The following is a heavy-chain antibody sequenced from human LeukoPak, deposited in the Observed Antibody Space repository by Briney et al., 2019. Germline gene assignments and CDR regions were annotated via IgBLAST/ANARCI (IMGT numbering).Heavy chain of an antibody. V-gene: IGHV4-61*02. CDR3: ARGGGQTYYYDTSGYYSLGY. CDR1: GGSISSGNYF. CDR2: IYTSGST. Sequence: SETLSLNCTVSGGSISSGNYFWSWIRQPAGKGLEWIGRIYTSGSTHYNPSLKSRVTISVDTSKNQVSLKLSSVTAADTAVYYCARGGGQTYYYDTSGYYSLGYWGQGTLVTVSS. D-gene: IGHD3-22*01. J-gene: IGHJ4*02.